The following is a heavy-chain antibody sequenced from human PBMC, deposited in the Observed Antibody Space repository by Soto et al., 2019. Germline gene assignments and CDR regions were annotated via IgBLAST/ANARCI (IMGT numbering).Heavy chain of an antibody. Sequence: ETLSLTCTVSGGSISSYYWSWIRQPPGKGLEWIGYIYYSGSTNYNPSLKSRVTISVDTSKNQFSLKLSSVTAADTAVYYCAREYFGVTDYWGQGTLVTVSS. D-gene: IGHD3-3*01. V-gene: IGHV4-59*01. J-gene: IGHJ4*02. CDR3: AREYFGVTDY. CDR1: GGSISSYY. CDR2: IYYSGST.